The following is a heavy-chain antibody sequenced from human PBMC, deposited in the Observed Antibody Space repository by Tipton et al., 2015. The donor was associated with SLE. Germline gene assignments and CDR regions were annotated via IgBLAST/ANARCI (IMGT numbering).Heavy chain of an antibody. V-gene: IGHV4-30-2*01. D-gene: IGHD4-17*01. CDR1: GGSISRGGYI. Sequence: TLSLTCTVSGGSISRGGYIWSWIRQPPGKGLEWIGYIYHTGSTHFNPSLKSRVTISMDKSKNQFSLNLTYMTAADTAVYLCASDYGESLFEYWGQGAQVTVS. J-gene: IGHJ4*02. CDR2: IYHTGST. CDR3: ASDYGESLFEY.